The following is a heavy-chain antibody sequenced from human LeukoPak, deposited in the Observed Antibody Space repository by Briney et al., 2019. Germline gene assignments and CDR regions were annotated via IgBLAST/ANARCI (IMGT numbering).Heavy chain of an antibody. CDR3: AKYYYDSSGYYDAAPLDS. CDR2: ISDNGYTT. CDR1: GFTFSTYA. D-gene: IGHD3-22*01. J-gene: IGHJ4*02. V-gene: IGHV3-23*01. Sequence: GGSLSLSCAASGFTFSTYAMTWVRQAPGKGLEWVSSISDNGYTTYYADSVRGRFTISRDNSKNTVYLQMIGLRAEDTAVYLCAKYYYDSSGYYDAAPLDSWGQGTLVTVFS.